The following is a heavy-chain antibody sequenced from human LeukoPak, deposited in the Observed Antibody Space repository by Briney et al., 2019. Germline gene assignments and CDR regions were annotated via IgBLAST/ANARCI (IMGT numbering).Heavy chain of an antibody. D-gene: IGHD6-13*01. CDR1: GFTLSSYE. CDR3: LAHVVRPQLSSFDY. V-gene: IGHV3-23*01. Sequence: GGSLTLSCAASGFTLSSYEMNWVRLAPRRGLDWVWSICCSGSSKYYASPEKGRFTFVRDNSKNTLYLQRNSLGAEDAAVYYCLAHVVRPQLSSFDYWGQGTLVTVSS. CDR2: ICCSGSSK. J-gene: IGHJ4*02.